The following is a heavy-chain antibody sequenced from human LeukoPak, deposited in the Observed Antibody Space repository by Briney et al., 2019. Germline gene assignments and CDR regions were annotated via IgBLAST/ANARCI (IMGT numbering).Heavy chain of an antibody. V-gene: IGHV3-23*01. CDR3: ARDPNGDYLGAFDF. CDR1: GFTFSSYA. D-gene: IGHD4-17*01. CDR2: IRGSGDIT. Sequence: GGSLRLSCAASGFTFSSYAMIWVRQAPGKGLEGVSAIRGSGDITLYADSVKGRFTISRDNSKNTLYLQMNRLRGEDTAVYYCARDPNGDYLGAFDFRGQGTMASVSS. J-gene: IGHJ3*01.